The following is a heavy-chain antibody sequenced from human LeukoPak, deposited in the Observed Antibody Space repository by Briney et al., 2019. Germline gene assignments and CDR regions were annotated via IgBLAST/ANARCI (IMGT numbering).Heavy chain of an antibody. V-gene: IGHV4-59*01. CDR3: ARADNWNDALDY. CDR2: IYYSGST. CDR1: GGSISSYY. Sequence: SETLSLTCTVSGGSISSYYWSWIRQPPGKGLEWIGYIYYSGSTNYNPSLKSRVTISVDTSKNQFSLKLSSVTAADTAVYYCARADNWNDALDYWGQGTLVTVSS. J-gene: IGHJ4*02. D-gene: IGHD1-1*01.